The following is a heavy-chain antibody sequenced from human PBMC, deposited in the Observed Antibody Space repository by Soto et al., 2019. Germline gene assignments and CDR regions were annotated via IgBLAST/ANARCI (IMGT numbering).Heavy chain of an antibody. CDR1: GGSISSYR. CDR2: LNTYGNT. J-gene: IGHJ5*02. V-gene: IGHV4-4*07. D-gene: IGHD1-7*01. CDR3: GRESGETWDYEAS. Sequence: QVQLQESGPGLVRPSETLSLTCTVSGGSISSYRWSWIRQPAGKGLEWIGRLNTYGNTHYNPSLKSRDTVSVDTSRNQFFLTLRSVTAADSAVYHCGRESGETWDYEASWGQGTPVTVSS.